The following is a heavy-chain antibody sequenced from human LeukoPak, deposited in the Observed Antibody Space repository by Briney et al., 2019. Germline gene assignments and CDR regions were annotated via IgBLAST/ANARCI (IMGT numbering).Heavy chain of an antibody. Sequence: PSETLSLTCAVYGGSFSGYYWSWIRQPPGKGLEWMGEINHSGSTNYNPSLKSRVTISVDTSKNQFSLKLSSVTAADTAVYYCAARASYYYDSSGYYHGRKWYFDLWGRGTLVTVSS. D-gene: IGHD3-22*01. CDR1: GGSFSGYY. CDR2: INHSGST. V-gene: IGHV4-34*01. CDR3: AARASYYYDSSGYYHGRKWYFDL. J-gene: IGHJ2*01.